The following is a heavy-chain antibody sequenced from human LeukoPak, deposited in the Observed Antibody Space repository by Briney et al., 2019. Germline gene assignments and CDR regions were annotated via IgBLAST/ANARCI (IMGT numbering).Heavy chain of an antibody. V-gene: IGHV4-34*01. Sequence: SETLSLTCAVYGGSFSGYYWSWIRQPPGKGLEWIGEINHSGSTNCNPSLKSRVTISVDTSKNQFSLKLSSVTAADTAVYYCARANYGDYPIDYWGQGTLVTVSS. CDR3: ARANYGDYPIDY. J-gene: IGHJ4*02. D-gene: IGHD4-17*01. CDR1: GGSFSGYY. CDR2: INHSGST.